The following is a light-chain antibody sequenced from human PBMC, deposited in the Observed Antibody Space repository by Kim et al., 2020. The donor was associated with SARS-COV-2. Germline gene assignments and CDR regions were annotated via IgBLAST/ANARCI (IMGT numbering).Light chain of an antibody. CDR2: QDS. CDR3: QAWDSSTGV. CDR1: KLWDKY. Sequence: VSPGQTASITCSGDKLWDKYACWYQQRPCQSPVLVIYQDSKRPSGIPERFSGSNSGNTATLTISGTQAMDEADYYCQAWDSSTGVFGGGTQLTVL. J-gene: IGLJ3*02. V-gene: IGLV3-1*01.